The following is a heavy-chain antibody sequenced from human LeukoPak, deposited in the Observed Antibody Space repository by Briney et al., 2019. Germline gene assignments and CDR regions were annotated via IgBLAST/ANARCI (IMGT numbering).Heavy chain of an antibody. CDR3: AKGREVNWQSPVTFDY. CDR1: GFTFISYA. V-gene: IGHV3-23*01. J-gene: IGHJ4*02. Sequence: PGGSLRHSCVASGFTFISYAMSWVRQAPGKGLEWVSLFSGSDDSTYYADSVKGRLTISRDNSKNTLYLQLNSLRADDTAVYYCAKGREVNWQSPVTFDYWGQGTLVSVSS. CDR2: FSGSDDST. D-gene: IGHD1-1*01.